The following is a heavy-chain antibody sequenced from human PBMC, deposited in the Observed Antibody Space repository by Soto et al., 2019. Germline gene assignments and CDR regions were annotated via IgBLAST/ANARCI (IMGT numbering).Heavy chain of an antibody. CDR2: IYYSGST. V-gene: IGHV4-59*01. J-gene: IGHJ4*02. CDR3: ARLGTAGRWLQFTVSFFDY. D-gene: IGHD5-12*01. Sequence: SETLSLTCTVSGGSISSYYWSWIRQPPGKGLEWIGYIYYSGSTNYNPSLKSRVTISVDTSKNQFSLKLSSVTAADTAVYYCARLGTAGRWLQFTVSFFDYWGQGTLVTVSS. CDR1: GGSISSYY.